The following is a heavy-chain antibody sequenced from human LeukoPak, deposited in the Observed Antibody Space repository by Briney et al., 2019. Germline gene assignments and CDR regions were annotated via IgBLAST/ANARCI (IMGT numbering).Heavy chain of an antibody. J-gene: IGHJ6*03. CDR1: GYTFTSYG. CDR2: ISAYNGNT. D-gene: IGHD1-26*01. V-gene: IGHV1-18*01. CDR3: ARGQIEATAHYYYYYMDV. Sequence: AASVKVSCKASGYTFTSYGISWVRQAPGQGLEWMGWISAYNGNTNYAQKLQGRVTITADESTSTAYMELSSLRSEDTAVYYCARGQIEATAHYYYYYMDVWGKGTTVTISS.